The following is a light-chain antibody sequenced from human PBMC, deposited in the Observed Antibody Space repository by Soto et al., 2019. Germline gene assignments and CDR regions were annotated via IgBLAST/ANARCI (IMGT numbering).Light chain of an antibody. J-gene: IGKJ1*01. CDR3: QQYTTYPWT. Sequence: DIQMTQSPSTLSASVGDRVTVTCRASESVNNYLAWYQQKPGKAPNLLLYRASRLESGFPSRFSGSGSGTEFTLTISSLQPDDFATYSCQQYTTYPWTFGQETNVEIK. V-gene: IGKV1-5*03. CDR2: RAS. CDR1: ESVNNY.